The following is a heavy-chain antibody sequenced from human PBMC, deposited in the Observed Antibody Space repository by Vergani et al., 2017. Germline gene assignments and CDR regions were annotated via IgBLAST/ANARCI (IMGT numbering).Heavy chain of an antibody. CDR2: IKQDGSEK. J-gene: IGHJ6*02. Sequence: EVQLVESGGGLVQPGGSLRLSCAASGFTFSSYWMSWVRQAPGKGLEWVANIKQDGSEKYYVDSVKGRFTISRDNAKNSLYLQMNSLRAEDTAVYYCARDHESSGSYYAVNYYYYGMDVWGQGTTVTVSS. CDR3: ARDHESSGSYYAVNYYYYGMDV. CDR1: GFTFSSYW. D-gene: IGHD1-26*01. V-gene: IGHV3-7*03.